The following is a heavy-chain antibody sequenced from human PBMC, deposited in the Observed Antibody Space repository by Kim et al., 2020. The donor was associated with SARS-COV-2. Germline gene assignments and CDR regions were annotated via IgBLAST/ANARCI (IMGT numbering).Heavy chain of an antibody. Sequence: GGSLRLSCAASGFTFSSYAMHWVRQAPGKGLEWVAVISYDGSNKYYADSVKGRFTISRDNSKNTLYLQMNSLRAEGTAVYYCARDPTPVLRYFDYWGQGTLVTVSS. D-gene: IGHD3-9*01. CDR2: ISYDGSNK. CDR1: GFTFSSYA. CDR3: ARDPTPVLRYFDY. V-gene: IGHV3-30-3*01. J-gene: IGHJ4*02.